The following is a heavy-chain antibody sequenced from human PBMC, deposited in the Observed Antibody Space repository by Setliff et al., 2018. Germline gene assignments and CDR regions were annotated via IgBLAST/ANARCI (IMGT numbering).Heavy chain of an antibody. CDR1: GASISSGSSY. V-gene: IGHV4-61*09. J-gene: IGHJ5*02. D-gene: IGHD6-13*01. CDR2: ILSSGGT. Sequence: PSETLSLTCSVSGASISSGSSYWSWIRQPAGKGVEWIGHILSSGGTNYNPSLKNRVSISLDTSKNQFSLNLNSVTAADTAVYFCARDTPPDPVSSNWYRNWFDPWGQGILVTVSS. CDR3: ARDTPPDPVSSNWYRNWFDP.